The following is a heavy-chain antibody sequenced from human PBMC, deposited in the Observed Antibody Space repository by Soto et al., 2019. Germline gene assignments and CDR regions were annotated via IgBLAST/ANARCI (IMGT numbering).Heavy chain of an antibody. J-gene: IGHJ5*02. Sequence: QVQLQESGPGLLRPSETLSLTCTVSGVSIDSFFWSWIRHTPGQGLEWFGYVSHGGPTAYMSEGETTSCNPALDSRATTSLDLPTNQFSLKLTSVTSAVTAVYYCARDRGGIRVFTKPFGELFDPWGQGTLVTVSS. CDR1: GVSIDSFF. D-gene: IGHD3-16*01. CDR3: ARDRGGIRVFTKPFGELFDP. V-gene: IGHV4-59*03. CDR2: VSHGGPTAYMSEGETT.